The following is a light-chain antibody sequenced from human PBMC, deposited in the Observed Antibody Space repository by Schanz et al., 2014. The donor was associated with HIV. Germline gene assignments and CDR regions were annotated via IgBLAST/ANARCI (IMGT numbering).Light chain of an antibody. CDR1: QSVSSN. V-gene: IGKV3-15*01. Sequence: EVVMTQSPATLSLSPGERATLSCRASQSVSSNLAWYQQKPGQAPRLLIYDASTRATGIPARFSGSRSGTDFNLTINSLQPEDFAIYYCQQGGSFPYTFGQGTKLEMK. CDR3: QQGGSFPYT. J-gene: IGKJ2*01. CDR2: DAS.